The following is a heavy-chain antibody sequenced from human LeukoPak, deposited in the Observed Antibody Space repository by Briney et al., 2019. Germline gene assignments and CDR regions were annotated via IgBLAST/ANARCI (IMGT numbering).Heavy chain of an antibody. CDR1: GFTVSSNY. CDR2: IYSGGST. CDR3: AGPRGDDY. V-gene: IGHV3-53*01. J-gene: IGHJ4*02. Sequence: GGSLRLSCAASGFTVSSNYMSWVRQAPGKGLEWVSLIYSGGSTYYADSVKGRFTISRDNSNNTVYLQMDSLRAEDTAVYYCAGPRGDDYWGQGTLVTVSS. D-gene: IGHD2-21*01.